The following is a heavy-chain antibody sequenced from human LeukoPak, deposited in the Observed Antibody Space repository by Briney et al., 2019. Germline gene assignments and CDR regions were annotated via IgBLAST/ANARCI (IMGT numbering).Heavy chain of an antibody. D-gene: IGHD6-13*01. Sequence: SETLSLTCAVYGGSFSGYYWSWIRQPPGKGLEWIGEINHSGSTNYNPSLKSRVTISVDTSKNQFSLKLSSVTAADTAVYYCARGHVSSWTWGQGTLVTVSP. J-gene: IGHJ5*02. V-gene: IGHV4-34*01. CDR2: INHSGST. CDR3: ARGHVSSWT. CDR1: GGSFSGYY.